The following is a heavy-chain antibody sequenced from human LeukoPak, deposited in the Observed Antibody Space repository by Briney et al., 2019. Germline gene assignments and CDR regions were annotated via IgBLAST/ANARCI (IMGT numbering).Heavy chain of an antibody. Sequence: SQTLSLTCTVSGGSFSGYYWSWIRQPPGKGLEWIGGINHSGSTNYNPSLKSRVTISVDTSKNQFSLKLSSVTAADTAVYYCASAEAYYDFWRGYSDWFDPWGQGTLVTVSS. CDR3: ASAEAYYDFWRGYSDWFDP. CDR2: INHSGST. D-gene: IGHD3-3*01. J-gene: IGHJ5*02. V-gene: IGHV4-34*01. CDR1: GGSFSGYY.